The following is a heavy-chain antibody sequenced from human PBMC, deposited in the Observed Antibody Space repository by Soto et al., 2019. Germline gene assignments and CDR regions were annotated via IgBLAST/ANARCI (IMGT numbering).Heavy chain of an antibody. J-gene: IGHJ4*02. V-gene: IGHV2-26*01. Sequence: QVTLKESGPVLVKPTETLTLTCTVSGFSLSNARMGVSWIRQPPGKALEWLAHIFSNDEKSYSTSLKSRLTISKDTSNSQVVLTMTNMDPVDTATYYCARIPGRQWLVRRLYYFDYWGQGTLVTVSS. CDR3: ARIPGRQWLVRRLYYFDY. D-gene: IGHD6-19*01. CDR1: GFSLSNARMG. CDR2: IFSNDEK.